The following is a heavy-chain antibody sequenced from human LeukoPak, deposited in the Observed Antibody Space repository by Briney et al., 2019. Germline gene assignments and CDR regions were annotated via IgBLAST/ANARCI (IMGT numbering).Heavy chain of an antibody. D-gene: IGHD3-10*01. CDR2: INHSGST. J-gene: IGHJ4*02. Sequence: PSETLSLTCAVYGGSFSGYYWSWIRQPPGKGLEWIGEINHSGSTNYNPSLKSRVTMSVDTSKNQFSLKLSSVTAADTAVYYCASLRMVRGGHDYWGQGTLVTVSS. CDR3: ASLRMVRGGHDY. CDR1: GGSFSGYY. V-gene: IGHV4-34*01.